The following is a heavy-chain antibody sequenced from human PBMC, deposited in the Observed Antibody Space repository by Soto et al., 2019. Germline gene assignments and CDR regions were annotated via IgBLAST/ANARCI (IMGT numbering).Heavy chain of an antibody. Sequence: GGSLRLSCAASGFTFSSYGMHWVRQAPGKGLEWVAVISYDGSNKYYADSVKGRFTISRDNSKNTLYLQMNSLRAEDTAVYYCAKDLDYDFWSGYGYYYYGMDVLGQGTTVTVSS. D-gene: IGHD3-3*01. CDR1: GFTFSSYG. CDR2: ISYDGSNK. CDR3: AKDLDYDFWSGYGYYYYGMDV. J-gene: IGHJ6*02. V-gene: IGHV3-30*18.